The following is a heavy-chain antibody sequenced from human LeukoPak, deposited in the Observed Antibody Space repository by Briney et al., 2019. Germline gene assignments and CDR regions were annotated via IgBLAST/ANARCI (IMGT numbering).Heavy chain of an antibody. CDR1: GGSISSSNW. D-gene: IGHD3-3*01. V-gene: IGHV4-4*02. J-gene: IGHJ4*02. Sequence: SETLSLTCAVSGGSISSSNWWSWVRQPPGKGLEWIGEIYHSGSTNYNPSLKSRVTISVDKSKNQFSLKLSSVTAADTAVYYCARLYYDFWSGYLYYFDYWGQGTLVTVSS. CDR2: IYHSGST. CDR3: ARLYYDFWSGYLYYFDY.